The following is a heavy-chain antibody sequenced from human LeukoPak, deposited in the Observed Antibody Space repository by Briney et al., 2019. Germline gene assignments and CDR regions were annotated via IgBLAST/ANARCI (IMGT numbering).Heavy chain of an antibody. CDR3: ARDIALDYYGMDV. D-gene: IGHD3-16*02. CDR1: GGSISSSNW. CDR2: IYHSGST. J-gene: IGHJ6*02. Sequence: PSQTLSLTCAVSGGSISSSNWWSWVRQPPGKGLEWIGEIYHSGSTNYNPSLKSRVTISVDKSKNQFSLKLSSVTAADTAVYYCARDIALDYYGMDVWGQGTTVTVSS. V-gene: IGHV4-4*02.